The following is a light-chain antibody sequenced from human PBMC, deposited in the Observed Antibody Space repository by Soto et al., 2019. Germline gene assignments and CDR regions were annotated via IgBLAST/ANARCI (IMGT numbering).Light chain of an antibody. J-gene: IGKJ1*01. CDR2: QTS. CDR3: HQRQSCPRI. V-gene: IGKV3-11*01. Sequence: EMVLTRSPATRSSCPGDSVTLSGRASQYINTGLAWYQHKPGQAPRLLIYQTSIRAAGIPARFSASGSWTDFTLTISDVQPEDFSPYYCHQRQSCPRIFGQGTKVDIK. CDR1: QYINTG.